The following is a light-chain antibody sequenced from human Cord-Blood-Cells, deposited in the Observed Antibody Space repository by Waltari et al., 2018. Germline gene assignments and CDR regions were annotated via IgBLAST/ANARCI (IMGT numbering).Light chain of an antibody. V-gene: IGLV1-40*01. CDR1: SSNIGAGYV. CDR2: GNS. J-gene: IGLJ2*01. Sequence: QSVLTQPPSVSGAPGQRVTIPCTGRSSNIGAGYVVPWYQQLPGTAPKLLIYGNSNRPSGVPDRFSGSKSGTSASLAITGLQAEDEADYYCQSYDSSLSGSVFGGGTKLTVL. CDR3: QSYDSSLSGSV.